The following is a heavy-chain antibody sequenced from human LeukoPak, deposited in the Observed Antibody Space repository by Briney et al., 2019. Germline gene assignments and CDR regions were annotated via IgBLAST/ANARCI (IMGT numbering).Heavy chain of an antibody. D-gene: IGHD1-26*01. CDR2: IGSSGSSV. CDR3: ARDLTPIDGATPFDY. CDR1: GFIFSSYS. Sequence: GGSLRLSCAAAGFIFSSYSMNWVRQAPGKGLEWVSYIGSSGSSVYHADSVYYAESVKGRFTISRDNAKNSLYLKMNSLRDEDTAVYYCARDLTPIDGATPFDYWGRGTLVTVSS. V-gene: IGHV3-48*02. J-gene: IGHJ4*01.